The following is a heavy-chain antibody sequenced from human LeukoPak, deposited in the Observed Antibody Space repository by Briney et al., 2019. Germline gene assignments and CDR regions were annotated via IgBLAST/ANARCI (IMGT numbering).Heavy chain of an antibody. D-gene: IGHD1-26*01. CDR1: GFTFTDFY. V-gene: IGHV3-11*04. J-gene: IGHJ4*02. CDR2: ISDSGTTV. CDR3: ARDVGADF. Sequence: GGSLRLSCAASGFTFTDFYMTWIRQAPGKGLQWVAYISDSGTTVDYADSVKGRFSISRDNTENSLYLQMNSLRVEDTGSYYCARDVGADFWGQGTLVTVSS.